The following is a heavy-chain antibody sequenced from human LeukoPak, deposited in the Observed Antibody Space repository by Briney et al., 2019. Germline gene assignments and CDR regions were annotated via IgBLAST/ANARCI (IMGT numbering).Heavy chain of an antibody. CDR3: ARENYDILTGPGRAFDI. J-gene: IGHJ3*02. V-gene: IGHV4-30-2*01. CDR2: IYHSGST. Sequence: ASETLSLTCTVSGGSISSGGYSWSWIRQPPGKGLEWIGYIYHSGSTYYNPSLKSRVTISVDRSKNQFSLKLSSVTAADTAVYYCARENYDILTGPGRAFDIWGQGTMVTVSS. D-gene: IGHD3-9*01. CDR1: GGSISSGGYS.